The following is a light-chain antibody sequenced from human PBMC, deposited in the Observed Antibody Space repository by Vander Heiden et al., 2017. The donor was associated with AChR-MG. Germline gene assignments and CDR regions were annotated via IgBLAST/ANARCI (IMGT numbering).Light chain of an antibody. J-gene: IGLJ3*02. CDR3: QSYDNNLSAWV. CDR2: GND. Sequence: QSVLTQPPSVSGAPGQRVTISCTGSNIATAHDVNWYQQVPGSAPQHLIYGNDNRPSEVTGRFSGSRSATSASLAITGLQAEDEGDYYCQSYDNNLSAWVFGGGTKLTVL. CDR1: NIATAHD. V-gene: IGLV1-40*01.